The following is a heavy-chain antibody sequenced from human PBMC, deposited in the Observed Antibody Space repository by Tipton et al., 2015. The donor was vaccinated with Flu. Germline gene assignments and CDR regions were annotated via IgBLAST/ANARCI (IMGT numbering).Heavy chain of an antibody. CDR2: ISPSGSS. CDR3: ARDRGGYHTYGNGPPGWFDS. Sequence: TLSLTCRVSGGSITTYHWSWIRQSAGKELEWIGRISPSGSSKLNSSLKSRVTMSVDASKNQFSLRLTSVTGADTAVYFCARDRGGYHTYGNGPPGWFDSWGQGTLVTVSS. J-gene: IGHJ5*01. V-gene: IGHV4-4*07. D-gene: IGHD5-18*01. CDR1: GGSITTYH.